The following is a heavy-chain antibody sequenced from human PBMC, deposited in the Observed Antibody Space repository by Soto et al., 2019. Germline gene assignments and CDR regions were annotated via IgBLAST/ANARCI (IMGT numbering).Heavy chain of an antibody. Sequence: PSETLSLTCAVSGGSISSSNWWSWVRQPPGKGLEWIGEIYHSGSTNYNPSLKSRVTILVDKSKNQFSLKLSSVAAADAVVYFCARGLSSASPYSGGWYYFDSWGQGATVTVSS. CDR1: GGSISSSNW. D-gene: IGHD3-10*01. J-gene: IGHJ4*02. CDR3: ARGLSSASPYSGGWYYFDS. V-gene: IGHV4-4*02. CDR2: IYHSGST.